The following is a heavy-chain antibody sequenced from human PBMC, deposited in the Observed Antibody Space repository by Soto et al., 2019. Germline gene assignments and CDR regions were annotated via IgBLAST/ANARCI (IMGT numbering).Heavy chain of an antibody. CDR3: ARDTTGGGWTSGGFDY. Sequence: QVQLVESGGGVVQPGRSLRLSCAASRFAFSGYGMHWVRQAPGKGLEWVALIWYDGGNKYYTDSVKGRFTISRDNSKNTLYLQMNSLRAEDTAVYFCARDTTGGGWTSGGFDYWGQGTLVTVSS. CDR2: IWYDGGNK. V-gene: IGHV3-33*01. J-gene: IGHJ4*02. CDR1: RFAFSGYG. D-gene: IGHD6-19*01.